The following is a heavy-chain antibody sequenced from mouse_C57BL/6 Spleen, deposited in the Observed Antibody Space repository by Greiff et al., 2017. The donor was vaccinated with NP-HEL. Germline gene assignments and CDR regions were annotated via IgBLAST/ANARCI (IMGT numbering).Heavy chain of an antibody. D-gene: IGHD2-10*01. CDR2: IRHKATGYTT. Sequence: DVKLVESGGGLVQPGGSLSLSCAASGFTFTDYYMSWVRQPPGKALEWLGFIRHKATGYTTEYSSSVKGRFTISRDNSQSILYLQMNALRAEDSATYYSARSSYCGNFAYGGKGTLVTVSS. V-gene: IGHV7-3*01. CDR3: ARSSYCGNFAY. CDR1: GFTFTDYY. J-gene: IGHJ3*01.